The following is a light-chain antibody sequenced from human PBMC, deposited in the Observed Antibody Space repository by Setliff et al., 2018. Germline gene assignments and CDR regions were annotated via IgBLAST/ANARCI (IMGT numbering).Light chain of an antibody. Sequence: QSVLTQPASVSGSPGQSITISCTGTSSDVGGYKYVSWYQHHPGKAPKVVIYDVNQRPSGVSNRFSGSKSGNTASLSISGLQAEDEADYYCTSYTTYTTLVFGGGTKVTVL. CDR2: DVN. CDR3: TSYTTYTTLV. CDR1: SSDVGGYKY. V-gene: IGLV2-14*03. J-gene: IGLJ2*01.